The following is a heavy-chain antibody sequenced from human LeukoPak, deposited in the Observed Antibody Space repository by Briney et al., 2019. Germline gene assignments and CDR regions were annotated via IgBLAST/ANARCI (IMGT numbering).Heavy chain of an antibody. V-gene: IGHV4-31*03. D-gene: IGHD4-23*01. Sequence: PSETLSLTCTVSGGSISSGGYYWSWIRRHPGKGLEWIGYIYYSGSTYYNPSLKSRVTISVDTSKNQFSLKLSSVTAADTAVYYCARVTVVTEDNWFDPWGQGTLVTVSS. CDR1: GGSISSGGYY. CDR3: ARVTVVTEDNWFDP. J-gene: IGHJ5*02. CDR2: IYYSGST.